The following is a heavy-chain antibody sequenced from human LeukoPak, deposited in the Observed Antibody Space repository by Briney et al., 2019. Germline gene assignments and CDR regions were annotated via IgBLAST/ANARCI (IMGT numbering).Heavy chain of an antibody. CDR1: GGTFSSYA. J-gene: IGHJ3*02. V-gene: IGHV1-69*13. CDR3: ARGSTNYDFWSGSRAAHAFDI. CDR2: IIAIFGTA. Sequence: ASVKVSCKASGGTFSSYAISWVRQAPGQGLEWMGGIIAIFGTANYAQKFQGRVTITADESTSTAYMELSSLRSEDTAVYYCARGSTNYDFWSGSRAAHAFDIWGQGTMVTVSS. D-gene: IGHD3-3*01.